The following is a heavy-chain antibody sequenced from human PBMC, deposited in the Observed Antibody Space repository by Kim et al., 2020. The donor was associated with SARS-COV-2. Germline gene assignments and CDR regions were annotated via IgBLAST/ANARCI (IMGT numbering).Heavy chain of an antibody. V-gene: IGHV3-74*01. J-gene: IGHJ4*02. D-gene: IGHD1-1*01. CDR2: INSDGNNT. CDR3: TATGLL. CDR1: GFTFSSYW. Sequence: GGSLRLSCAASGFTFSSYWMHWVRQAPGKGLVWVSRINSDGNNTNYADSVKGRFTISRDNAKNTLHLQMNSLRAEDTAVYYCTATGLLWGQGTLVTVSS.